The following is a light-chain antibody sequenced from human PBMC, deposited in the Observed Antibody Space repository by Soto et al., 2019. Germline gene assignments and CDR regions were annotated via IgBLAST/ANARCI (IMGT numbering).Light chain of an antibody. Sequence: QPVLTQSPSASASLGASVKLTCTLSSGHRNYAIAWHQQQSEKGPRYLMKLNSDGSHSKGDGIPDRFSGSSSGAERYLTISSLQSEDEADYYCQTWGTGIHVVFGGGTKVTVL. J-gene: IGLJ2*01. CDR1: SGHRNYA. CDR2: LNSDGSH. V-gene: IGLV4-69*02. CDR3: QTWGTGIHVV.